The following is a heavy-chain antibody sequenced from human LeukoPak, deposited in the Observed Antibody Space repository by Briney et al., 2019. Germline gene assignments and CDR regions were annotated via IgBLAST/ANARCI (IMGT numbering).Heavy chain of an antibody. J-gene: IGHJ5*02. Sequence: SETLSLTCTVAGGSIDNYYWSWIRQPPGKGLEWIGYIFYSGNTNYDPSLKSRVTISLDTSKNQFSLKVSSVTAADTAVYYCARDSGSGTHDPWAREPWSPSPQ. CDR2: IFYSGNT. D-gene: IGHD2-2*01. CDR1: GGSIDNYY. CDR3: ARDSGSGTHDP. V-gene: IGHV4-59*01.